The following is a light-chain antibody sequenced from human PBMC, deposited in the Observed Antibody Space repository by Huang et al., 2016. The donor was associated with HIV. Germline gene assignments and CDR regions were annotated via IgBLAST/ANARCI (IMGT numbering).Light chain of an antibody. CDR3: EQFGNSPRT. Sequence: EIVLTQSPGTLSLSPGERATLSCRASQSVRSPYVAWYQHKPGQAPRPLIYGASSRATCIPDRFSGSGSGTDFSLTISRLEPEDFAVYYCEQFGNSPRTFGQGTKLDI. V-gene: IGKV3-20*01. CDR2: GAS. CDR1: QSVRSPY. J-gene: IGKJ2*01.